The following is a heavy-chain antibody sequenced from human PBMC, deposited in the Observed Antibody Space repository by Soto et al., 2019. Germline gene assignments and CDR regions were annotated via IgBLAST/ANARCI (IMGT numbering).Heavy chain of an antibody. CDR2: IKQDGSEK. D-gene: IGHD6-13*01. Sequence: GGSLRLSCAASGFTFSSYWMSWVRQAPGKGLEWVANIKQDGSEKYYVDSVKGRFTISRDNAKNSLYLQMNSLRAEDTAVYYCARVLFSGYSSSWYYFDYWGQGTLVTVSS. J-gene: IGHJ4*02. CDR3: ARVLFSGYSSSWYYFDY. CDR1: GFTFSSYW. V-gene: IGHV3-7*04.